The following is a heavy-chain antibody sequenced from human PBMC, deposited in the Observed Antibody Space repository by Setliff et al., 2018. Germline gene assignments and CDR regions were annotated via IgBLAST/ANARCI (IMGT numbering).Heavy chain of an antibody. CDR3: AKGVSRGYSYGYDAFDI. CDR2: ISGSGGST. J-gene: IGHJ3*02. V-gene: IGHV3-23*01. D-gene: IGHD5-18*01. Sequence: PGGSLSLSCAASGFTFSSYAMSWVRQAPGKGLEWVSAISGSGGSTYYADSVKGRFTISRDNSKNTLYLQMNSLRAEDTAVYYCAKGVSRGYSYGYDAFDIWGQGTMVTVSS. CDR1: GFTFSSYA.